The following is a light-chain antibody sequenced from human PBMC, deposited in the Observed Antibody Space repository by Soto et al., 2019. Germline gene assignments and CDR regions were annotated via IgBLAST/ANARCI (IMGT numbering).Light chain of an antibody. V-gene: IGKV1-39*01. J-gene: IGKJ1*01. CDR2: GAS. CDR1: QNINNY. Sequence: IEMTQSPSSLSASAGDRFTITCRTSQNINNYLNWYQQKPGKAPKLLIYGASSLQTGVPSRFSGSGSGTEFTLTISSLQPDDFATYYCQHYNSYSEAFGQGTKVDIK. CDR3: QHYNSYSEA.